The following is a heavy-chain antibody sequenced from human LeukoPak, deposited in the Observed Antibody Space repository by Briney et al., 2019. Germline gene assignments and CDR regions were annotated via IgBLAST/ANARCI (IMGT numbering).Heavy chain of an antibody. CDR1: GGSISDSDYY. V-gene: IGHV4-39*07. CDR2: IYYNGNT. J-gene: IGHJ6*02. D-gene: IGHD2-21*02. CDR3: ARGTVTAYYYYYGMDV. Sequence: PSETLSLTCTVSGGSISDSDYYWTWIRQPPGKGLEWIASIYYNGNTLYNPSLKSRVTISVDTSKNQFSLKLSSVTAADTAVYYCARGTVTAYYYYYGMDVWGQGTTVTVSS.